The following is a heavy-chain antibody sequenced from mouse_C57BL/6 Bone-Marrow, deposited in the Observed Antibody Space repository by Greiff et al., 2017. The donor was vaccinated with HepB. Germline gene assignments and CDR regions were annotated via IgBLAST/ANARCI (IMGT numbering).Heavy chain of an antibody. V-gene: IGHV1-19*01. Sequence: VQLQQSGPVLVKPGASVKMSCKASGYTFTDYYMNWVKQSHGKSLEWIGVINPYNGGTSYNQKFKGKATLTVDKSSSTAYMELNSLTSEDSAVYYCARTVLRGAMDYWGQGTSVTVSS. D-gene: IGHD1-1*01. CDR1: GYTFTDYY. CDR3: ARTVLRGAMDY. CDR2: INPYNGGT. J-gene: IGHJ4*01.